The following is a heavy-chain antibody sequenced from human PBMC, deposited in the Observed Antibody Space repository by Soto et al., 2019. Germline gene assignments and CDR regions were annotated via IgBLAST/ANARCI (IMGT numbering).Heavy chain of an antibody. CDR3: ARDDIVVVPAAMGYYYYGMDV. Sequence: EVQLLESGGGLVQPGGSLRLSCAASGFTFSSYAMSWVRQAPGKGLEWVSAISGSGGSTYYADSVKCRFTISRDNSKNTLYLQMNSLRAEDTAVYYCARDDIVVVPAAMGYYYYGMDVWGQGTTVTVSS. V-gene: IGHV3-23*01. J-gene: IGHJ6*02. CDR1: GFTFSSYA. D-gene: IGHD2-2*01. CDR2: ISGSGGST.